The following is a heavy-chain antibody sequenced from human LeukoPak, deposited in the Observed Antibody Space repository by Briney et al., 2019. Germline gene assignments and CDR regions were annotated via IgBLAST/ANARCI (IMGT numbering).Heavy chain of an antibody. D-gene: IGHD6-13*01. CDR3: AREIAAAGIQGSQT. Sequence: SAKVSCKASGGTFSSYTISWVRQAPGQGLEWMGRIIPILGIANYAQKFQGRVTITADKSTSTAYMELSSLRSEDTAVYYCAREIAAAGIQGSQTWGQGTLVTVSS. CDR1: GGTFSSYT. CDR2: IIPILGIA. J-gene: IGHJ5*02. V-gene: IGHV1-69*02.